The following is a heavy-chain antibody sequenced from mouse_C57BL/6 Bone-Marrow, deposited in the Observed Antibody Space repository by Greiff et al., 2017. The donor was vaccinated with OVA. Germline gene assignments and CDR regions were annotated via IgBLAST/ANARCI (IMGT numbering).Heavy chain of an antibody. CDR2: IRNKANGYTT. J-gene: IGHJ1*03. CDR3: ARSYGTHCYFDV. Sequence: EVKVVESGGGLVQPGGSLSLSCAASGFTFTDYYMSWVRQPPGKALEWLGFIRNKANGYTTKYSAYVKGRFTISRDNSQSILYLQMNALRAEDSATYYCARSYGTHCYFDVWGTGTTVTVSS. D-gene: IGHD2-1*01. CDR1: GFTFTDYY. V-gene: IGHV7-3*01.